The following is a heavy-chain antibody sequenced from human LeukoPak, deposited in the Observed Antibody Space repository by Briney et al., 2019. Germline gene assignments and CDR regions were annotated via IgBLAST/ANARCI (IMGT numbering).Heavy chain of an antibody. J-gene: IGHJ3*02. Sequence: GGSLRLSCAASGFTFSNAWMSWVRQAPGKGLEWVANIKQDGSEKYYVDSVKGRFTISRDNAKNSLYLQMNSLRAEDTAVYYCARVGYYYDSSGYYYAKPAFDIWGQGTMVTVSS. CDR3: ARVGYYYDSSGYYYAKPAFDI. CDR2: IKQDGSEK. CDR1: GFTFSNAW. V-gene: IGHV3-7*01. D-gene: IGHD3-22*01.